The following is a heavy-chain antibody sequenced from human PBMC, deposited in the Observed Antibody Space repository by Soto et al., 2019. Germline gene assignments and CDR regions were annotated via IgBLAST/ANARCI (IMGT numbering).Heavy chain of an antibody. CDR1: GFTVSSNY. CDR3: ARDHRRGSYPFNYYNGMDV. V-gene: IGHV3-66*01. CDR2: IYSGGST. J-gene: IGHJ6*02. D-gene: IGHD1-26*01. Sequence: EVQLVESGGGLVQPGGSLRLSCAASGFTVSSNYMSWVRQAPGKGLEWVSVIYSGGSTYYADSVKGRFTISRDNSKKTLYLQKNSLRAEDTAVDYCARDHRRGSYPFNYYNGMDVWGQGTTVTVSS.